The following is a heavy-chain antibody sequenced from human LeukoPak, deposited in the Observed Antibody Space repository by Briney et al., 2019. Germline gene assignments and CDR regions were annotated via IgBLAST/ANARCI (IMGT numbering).Heavy chain of an antibody. J-gene: IGHJ4*02. Sequence: PGGSLRLSCAASGFTVSSKYMSWVRQAPGKGLEWVSVIYSGGNTNYADSVKGRFTISRDDSKNTLYLQMNSLRAEDTAVYYCASGLYSVDYWGQGTLVTVSS. V-gene: IGHV3-53*05. CDR2: IYSGGNT. CDR3: ASGLYSVDY. CDR1: GFTVSSKY. D-gene: IGHD6-13*01.